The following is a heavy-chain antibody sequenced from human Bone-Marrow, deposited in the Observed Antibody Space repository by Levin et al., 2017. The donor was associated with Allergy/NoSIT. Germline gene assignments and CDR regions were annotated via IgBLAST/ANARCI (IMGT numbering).Heavy chain of an antibody. CDR2: IWYDGSNK. J-gene: IGHJ3*02. CDR3: ARPLSSSWYSFDI. CDR1: GFTFSSYG. Sequence: GESLKISCAASGFTFSSYGMHWVRQAPGKGLEWVAVIWYDGSNKYYADSVKGRFTISRDNSKNTLYLQMNSLRAEDTAVYYCARPLSSSWYSFDIWGQGTMVTVSS. V-gene: IGHV3-33*01. D-gene: IGHD6-13*01.